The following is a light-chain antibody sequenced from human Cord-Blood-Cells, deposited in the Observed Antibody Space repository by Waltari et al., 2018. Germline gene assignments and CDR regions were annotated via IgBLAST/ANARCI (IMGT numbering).Light chain of an antibody. CDR3: QQYNSYSRT. J-gene: IGKJ1*01. V-gene: IGKV1-5*03. CDR2: KAS. Sequence: DIQMTQSPSTLSASVGDRVTITCRAIQSISSWLAWYQQKPGKAPKLLIYKASSLESGGPSRFSGSGSGTEFTLTISSLQPDDFATYYCQQYNSYSRTFGQGTKVEIK. CDR1: QSISSW.